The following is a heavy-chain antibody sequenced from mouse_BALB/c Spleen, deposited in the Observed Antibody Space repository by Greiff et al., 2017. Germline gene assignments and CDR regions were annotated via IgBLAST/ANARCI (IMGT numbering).Heavy chain of an antibody. D-gene: IGHD2-1*01. CDR3: AIYYGNYGYFDV. V-gene: IGHV1S81*02. J-gene: IGHJ1*01. CDR1: GYTFTSYW. CDR2: INPSNGRT. Sequence: QVHVKQPGAELVKPGASVKLSCKASGYTFTSYWMHWVKQRPGQGLEWIGEINPSNGRTNYNEKFKSKATLTVDKSSSTAYMQLSSLTSEDSAVYYCAIYYGNYGYFDVWGAGTTVTVSS.